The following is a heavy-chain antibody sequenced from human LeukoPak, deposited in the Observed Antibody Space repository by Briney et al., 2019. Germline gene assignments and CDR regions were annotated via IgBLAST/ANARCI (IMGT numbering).Heavy chain of an antibody. Sequence: SETLSLTCTVSGGSISSSSYYWGWIRQPPGKGLEWIGSIYYSGSTYYNPSLKSRVTISVDTSKNQFSLTLSSVTAADTAVYFCARQRGWYPQYYFYYWGQGTLVTVPS. CDR2: IYYSGST. V-gene: IGHV4-39*01. CDR1: GGSISSSSYY. J-gene: IGHJ4*02. D-gene: IGHD6-19*01. CDR3: ARQRGWYPQYYFYY.